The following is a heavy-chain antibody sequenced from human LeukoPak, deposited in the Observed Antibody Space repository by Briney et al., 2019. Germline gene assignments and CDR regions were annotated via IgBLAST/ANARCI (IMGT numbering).Heavy chain of an antibody. D-gene: IGHD4-23*01. CDR2: IYYSGST. J-gene: IGHJ2*01. Sequence: SETPSLTCTVSGGSISSSSYYWGWIRQPPGKGLEWIGSIYYSGSTYYNPSLKSRVTISVDTSKNQFSLKLSSVTAADTAVYYCANGGNSGYFDLWGRGTLVTVSS. CDR3: ANGGNSGYFDL. CDR1: GGSISSSSYY. V-gene: IGHV4-39*05.